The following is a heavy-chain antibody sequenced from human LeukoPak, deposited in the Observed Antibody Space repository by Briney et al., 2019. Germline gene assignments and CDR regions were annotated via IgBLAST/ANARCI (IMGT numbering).Heavy chain of an antibody. Sequence: PGGSLRLSCAASGFTFSSYAMSWVRQTPGKGLEWVSGVSASTTSTYYEDSVKGRFTISRDNSKSTLYLHMSSLRAEDTAVYYCAKDRDGYNPSNFDYWGQGTLVTVSS. CDR1: GFTFSSYA. J-gene: IGHJ4*02. D-gene: IGHD5-24*01. CDR3: AKDRDGYNPSNFDY. CDR2: VSASTTST. V-gene: IGHV3-23*01.